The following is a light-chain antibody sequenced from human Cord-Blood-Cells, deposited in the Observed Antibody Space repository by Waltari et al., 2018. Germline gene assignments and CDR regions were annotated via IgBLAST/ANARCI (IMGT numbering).Light chain of an antibody. J-gene: IGLJ1*01. CDR1: KLGATY. V-gene: IGLV3-1*01. CDR3: QAWDSSTSGV. CDR2: QDS. Sequence: SYELTQPPSVSVSPGQTASITCSGDKLGATYACWYQQKPGQSPVLVIYQDSKRPSGIPERFSGSNSGNTATLTISGTQAMDEADYYCQAWDSSTSGVFGTGTKVTIL.